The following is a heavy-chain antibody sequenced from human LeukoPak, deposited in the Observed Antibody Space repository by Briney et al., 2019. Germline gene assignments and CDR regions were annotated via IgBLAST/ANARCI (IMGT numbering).Heavy chain of an antibody. D-gene: IGHD3-3*01. CDR3: AKEWYYDFWSGYPGVMDV. CDR2: IWYDGSKT. Sequence: PGRSLRLSCAASGFTFSNHGFHWVRQAPGKGLEGVAVIWYDGSKTFYADSVKGRFTISRDNSKNTLYLQMNSLRAEDTAVYYCAKEWYYDFWSGYPGVMDVWGKGTTVTVSS. V-gene: IGHV3-33*06. J-gene: IGHJ6*03. CDR1: GFTFSNHG.